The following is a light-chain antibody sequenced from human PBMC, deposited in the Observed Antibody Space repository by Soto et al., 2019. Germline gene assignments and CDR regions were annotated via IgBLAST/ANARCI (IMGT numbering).Light chain of an antibody. CDR2: AAS. Sequence: DIQMTQSPSSLSASVGDRVTITCRASQSISRYLNWYQHKPGKAPNLLIYAASSFQSGVPSRFSGSGSGLDFTLTISSLQPEDFATYYCQQSYSTPWTLGQGTKVEIK. CDR3: QQSYSTPWT. J-gene: IGKJ1*01. V-gene: IGKV1-39*01. CDR1: QSISRY.